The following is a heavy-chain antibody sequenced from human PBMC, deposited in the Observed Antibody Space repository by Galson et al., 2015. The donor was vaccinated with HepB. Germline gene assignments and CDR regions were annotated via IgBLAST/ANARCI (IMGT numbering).Heavy chain of an antibody. Sequence: SLRLSCAASGFTFSNAWMSWVRQAPGKGLEWVGRIKSKTDGGTTDYAAPVKGRFTISRDDSKNTLYLQMNSLTAEDAAVYYCARAYAGRDSFWGQGALVTVSS. D-gene: IGHD2-21*02. J-gene: IGHJ4*02. CDR3: ARAYAGRDSF. V-gene: IGHV3-15*01. CDR2: IKSKTDGGTT. CDR1: GFTFSNAW.